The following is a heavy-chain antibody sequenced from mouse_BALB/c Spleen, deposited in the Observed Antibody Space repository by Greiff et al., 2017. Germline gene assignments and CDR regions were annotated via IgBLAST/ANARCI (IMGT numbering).Heavy chain of an antibody. CDR3: ARYGNYEGMDY. CDR2: ISYSGST. V-gene: IGHV3-2*02. Sequence: EVMLVESGPGLVKPSQSLSLTCTVTGYSITSDYAWNWIRQFPGNKLEWMGYISYSGSTSYNPSLKSRISITRDTSKNQFFLQLNSVTTEDTATYYCARYGNYEGMDYWGQGTSVTVSS. CDR1: GYSITSDYA. J-gene: IGHJ4*01. D-gene: IGHD2-1*01.